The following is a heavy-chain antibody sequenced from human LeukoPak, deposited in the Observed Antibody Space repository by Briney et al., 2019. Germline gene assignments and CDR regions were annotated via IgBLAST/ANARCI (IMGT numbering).Heavy chain of an antibody. Sequence: PGGSLRLSCAASGFTFSSYSMNWVRQAPGKGLEWVSYISSSSSTIYYADSVKGRFTISRDNAKNSLYLQMNSLRAEDTAVYYCARMGERPIYYYMDVWGKGTTVTVSS. V-gene: IGHV3-48*01. CDR1: GFTFSSYS. CDR2: ISSSSSTI. J-gene: IGHJ6*03. CDR3: ARMGERPIYYYMDV.